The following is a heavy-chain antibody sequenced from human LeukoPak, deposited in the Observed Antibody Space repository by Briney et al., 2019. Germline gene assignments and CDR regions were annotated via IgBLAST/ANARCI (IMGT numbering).Heavy chain of an antibody. CDR1: GYSISSGYY. CDR3: ARVIGRVVAATRYFDY. CDR2: IYHSGST. Sequence: PSETLSLTCTVSGYSISSGYYWGWIRQPPGKGLEWIGSIYHSGSTYYNPSLKSRVTISVDTSKNQFSLKLSSVTAADTAVYYCARVIGRVVAATRYFDYWGQGTLVTVSS. J-gene: IGHJ4*02. V-gene: IGHV4-38-2*02. D-gene: IGHD2-15*01.